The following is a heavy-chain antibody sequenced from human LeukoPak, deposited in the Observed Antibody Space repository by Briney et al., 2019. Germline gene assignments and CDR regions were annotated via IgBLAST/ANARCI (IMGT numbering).Heavy chain of an antibody. V-gene: IGHV3-53*04. Sequence: GGSLRLSCEASGFNVSSNYMTWVRQAPVKGLEWVSLIYGDGTTDYADSVKGRFHISRHNSKNTLYLQMNSLRAEDTAVYYCARGIIYLDYWGQGTLVTVSS. D-gene: IGHD3-10*01. CDR3: ARGIIYLDY. CDR2: IYGDGTT. CDR1: GFNVSSNY. J-gene: IGHJ4*02.